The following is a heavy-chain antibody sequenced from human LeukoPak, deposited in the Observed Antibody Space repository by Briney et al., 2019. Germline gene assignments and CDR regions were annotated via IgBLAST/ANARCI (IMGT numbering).Heavy chain of an antibody. CDR2: ISGRDGGT. Sequence: GGSLRLSCAASGFSFGSYWMSWVRQTPGKGLEWVSAISGRDGGTYYADSVKGRFTISRDNSKNTLYLQMNSVRAEDTAIYYCTTPPGGTYNHWGQGTLVSVSS. V-gene: IGHV3-23*01. J-gene: IGHJ4*02. D-gene: IGHD5-24*01. CDR3: TTPPGGTYNH. CDR1: GFSFGSYW.